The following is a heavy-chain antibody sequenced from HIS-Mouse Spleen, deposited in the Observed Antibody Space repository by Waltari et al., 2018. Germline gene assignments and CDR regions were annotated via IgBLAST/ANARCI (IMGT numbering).Heavy chain of an antibody. D-gene: IGHD6-19*01. V-gene: IGHV3-30-3*01. Sequence: QVQLVESGGGVVQPGRSLRLSCAASGFTFSSYAMHWVRQAPGKGVEWVGGITYDGSNKYYADSVKGRFTISRDNSKNTLYLQMHSLRAEDTAVYYCARTPVAGPFDYWGQGTLVTVSS. CDR2: ITYDGSNK. CDR3: ARTPVAGPFDY. J-gene: IGHJ4*02. CDR1: GFTFSSYA.